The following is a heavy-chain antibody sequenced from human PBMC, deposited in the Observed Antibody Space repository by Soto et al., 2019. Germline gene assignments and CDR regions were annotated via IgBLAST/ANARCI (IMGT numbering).Heavy chain of an antibody. CDR3: AKSRYCSSTSCLHAFDI. V-gene: IGHV3-23*01. J-gene: IGHJ3*02. Sequence: GGSLRLSCAASGFTFSSYAMSWVRQAPGKGLEWVSAISGSGGSTYYADSVKGRFTISRDNSKNTLYLQMNSLRAEDTAVYYCAKSRYCSSTSCLHAFDIWGQGTMVTVSS. CDR1: GFTFSSYA. D-gene: IGHD2-2*01. CDR2: ISGSGGST.